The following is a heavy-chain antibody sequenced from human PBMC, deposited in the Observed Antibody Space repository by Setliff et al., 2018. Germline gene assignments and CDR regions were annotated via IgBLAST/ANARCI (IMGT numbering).Heavy chain of an antibody. J-gene: IGHJ3*01. CDR2: INPDSGAT. V-gene: IGHV1-2*02. CDR3: VRDLTNPNSFDL. CDR1: GYTFTAYY. D-gene: IGHD2-8*01. Sequence: ASVKVSCKASGYTFTAYYMHWVRQAPGQGPEWMGWINPDSGATNFAQKVHGRIAMTKDASISTAYMELYNLTPDDTAVYYCVRDLTNPNSFDLWGRGTTVTVSS.